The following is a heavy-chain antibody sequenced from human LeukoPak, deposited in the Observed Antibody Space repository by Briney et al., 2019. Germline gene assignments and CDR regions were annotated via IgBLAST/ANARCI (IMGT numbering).Heavy chain of an antibody. J-gene: IGHJ4*02. Sequence: SETLSLTCTVSGGSISSSSYYWGWIRQPPGKGLEWIGSIYYSGSTYYNPSLKSRVTISVDTSKNQFSLKLSSVTAADTAVYYCARGVAYYYDSSGYSHGGYFDYWGQGTLVTVSS. CDR1: GGSISSSSYY. D-gene: IGHD3-22*01. V-gene: IGHV4-39*07. CDR2: IYYSGST. CDR3: ARGVAYYYDSSGYSHGGYFDY.